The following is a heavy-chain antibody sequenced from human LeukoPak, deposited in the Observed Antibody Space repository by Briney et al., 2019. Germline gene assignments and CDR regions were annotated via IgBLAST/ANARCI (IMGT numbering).Heavy chain of an antibody. V-gene: IGHV1-2*02. D-gene: IGHD2-2*01. Sequence: GASVKVSCKASGYTFTGYYMHWVRQAPGQGLEWMGWINPNSGGTNYAQKFQGRVTMTRDTSISTAYMELSRLRSDDTAVYYCARSGYCSGASCYAEGIDHWGQGTLVTVSS. CDR3: ARSGYCSGASCYAEGIDH. CDR2: INPNSGGT. CDR1: GYTFTGYY. J-gene: IGHJ4*02.